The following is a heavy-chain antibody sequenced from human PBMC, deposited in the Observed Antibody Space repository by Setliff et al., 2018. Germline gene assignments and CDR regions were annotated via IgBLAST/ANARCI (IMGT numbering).Heavy chain of an antibody. V-gene: IGHV4-39*01. CDR1: GDSISSTSYQ. CDR2: IYYTGTA. D-gene: IGHD3-10*01. J-gene: IGHJ4*02. CDR3: ARHEFVGGYYGSVTYRHFDY. Sequence: PSETLSLTCTVSGDSISSTSYQWGWVRQPPGKGLEWIGSIYYTGTAYYNPYLKSRVTISVDTSKNQFSLQVTSLAATDTALYFCARHEFVGGYYGSVTYRHFDYWGQGILVTVSS.